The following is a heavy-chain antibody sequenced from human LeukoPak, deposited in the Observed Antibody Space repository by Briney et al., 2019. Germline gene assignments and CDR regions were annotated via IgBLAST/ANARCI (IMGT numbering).Heavy chain of an antibody. V-gene: IGHV3-23*01. CDR1: GFTFSSYA. CDR3: AKDMYIYRYDYLWGSYRPGDY. D-gene: IGHD3-16*02. J-gene: IGHJ4*02. CDR2: ISSSGVGT. Sequence: GGSLRLSCAASGFTFSSYAMSWVRQAPGKGLEWVSAISSSGVGTYYADSVKGRLTISRDNSKNTLSLQMNSLRADDTAVYYCAKDMYIYRYDYLWGSYRPGDYWGQGTLVTVSS.